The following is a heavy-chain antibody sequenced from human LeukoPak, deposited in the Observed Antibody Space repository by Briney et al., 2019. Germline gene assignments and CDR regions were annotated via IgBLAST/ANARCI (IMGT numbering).Heavy chain of an antibody. CDR1: GFTFSSYS. D-gene: IGHD5-24*01. CDR2: ISSSSSYI. CDR3: ARDFDEEMATILAFDI. Sequence: GGSLRLSCAASGFTFSSYSMNWVRQAPGKGLEWVSSISSSSSYIYYADSVKGRFTISRDNAKNSLYLQMNSLRAEDTAVYYCARDFDEEMATILAFDIWGQGTMVTVSS. V-gene: IGHV3-21*01. J-gene: IGHJ3*02.